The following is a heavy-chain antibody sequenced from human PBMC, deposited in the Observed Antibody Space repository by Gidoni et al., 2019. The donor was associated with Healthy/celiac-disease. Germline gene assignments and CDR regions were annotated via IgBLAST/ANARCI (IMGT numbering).Heavy chain of an antibody. Sequence: EVQLVQSGAEVKKPGESLTISCKGSGYSFTSYWIGWVRQMPGKGLEWMGIIYPGDSDTRYSPSFQGQVTISADKSISTAYLQWSSLKASDTAMYYCARQCDGSYFPEAFDIWGQGTMVTVSS. CDR3: ARQCDGSYFPEAFDI. V-gene: IGHV5-51*01. CDR2: IYPGDSDT. J-gene: IGHJ3*02. CDR1: GYSFTSYW. D-gene: IGHD1-26*01.